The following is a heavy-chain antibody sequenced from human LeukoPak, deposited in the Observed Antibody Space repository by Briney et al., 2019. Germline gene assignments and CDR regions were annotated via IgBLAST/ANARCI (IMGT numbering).Heavy chain of an antibody. CDR2: IHNSGST. V-gene: IGHV4-4*07. J-gene: IGHJ4*02. Sequence: SETLSLTCTVSGGSISSYYWSWIWQPAGKGLEWIGRIHNSGSTNYNPSLKSRVTMSVDTSKNQFYLKLSSVTAADTAVYYCARDQYYYDSSGYYRFDSWGQGTLVTVSS. CDR3: ARDQYYYDSSGYYRFDS. D-gene: IGHD3-22*01. CDR1: GGSISSYY.